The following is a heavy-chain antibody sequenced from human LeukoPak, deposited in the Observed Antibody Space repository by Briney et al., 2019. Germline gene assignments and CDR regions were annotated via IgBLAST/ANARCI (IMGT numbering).Heavy chain of an antibody. Sequence: GGSLRLSCAASGFTFSSYSMNWVRQAPGKGLEWVSSISSSSSHIYYADSVKGRFTISRDNAKNSLYLQMNSLRAEDTAVYYCARDTANDDYDILTGYTAGYYYYGMDVWGKGTTVTVSS. CDR2: ISSSSSHI. CDR1: GFTFSSYS. J-gene: IGHJ6*04. V-gene: IGHV3-21*01. D-gene: IGHD3-9*01. CDR3: ARDTANDDYDILTGYTAGYYYYGMDV.